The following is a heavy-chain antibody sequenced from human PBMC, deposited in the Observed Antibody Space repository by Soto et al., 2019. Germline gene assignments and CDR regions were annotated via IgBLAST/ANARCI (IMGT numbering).Heavy chain of an antibody. CDR1: GGTFSSYA. V-gene: IGHV1-69*01. Sequence: QVQLVQSGAEVKKPGSSVKVSCKASGGTFSSYAISWVRQAPGQGLEWMGGIIPIFGTANYAQKFQGRVTITADESTSTAYMELSSRRSEDTAVYYCAREPPYYDFWSGYYTYYYYYGMDVWGQGTTVTVSS. CDR2: IIPIFGTA. J-gene: IGHJ6*02. CDR3: AREPPYYDFWSGYYTYYYYYGMDV. D-gene: IGHD3-3*01.